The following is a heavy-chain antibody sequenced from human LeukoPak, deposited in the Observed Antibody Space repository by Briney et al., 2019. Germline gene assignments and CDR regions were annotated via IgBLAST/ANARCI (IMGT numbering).Heavy chain of an antibody. Sequence: PGGSLRLSCAASGFTFSSYAMSWVRQAPGKGLEWVSAISGSGGSTYYPDSVKGRFFISRDNAKSTLYLQMNSLGAEDTAVYFCAKEGVILGPSHFDHWGQGTLVTVSS. D-gene: IGHD2-21*01. V-gene: IGHV3-23*01. CDR3: AKEGVILGPSHFDH. CDR2: ISGSGGST. J-gene: IGHJ4*02. CDR1: GFTFSSYA.